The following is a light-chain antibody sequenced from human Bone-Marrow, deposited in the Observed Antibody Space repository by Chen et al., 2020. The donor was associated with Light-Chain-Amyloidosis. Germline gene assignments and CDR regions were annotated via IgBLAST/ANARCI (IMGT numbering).Light chain of an antibody. V-gene: IGKV3-11*01. CDR2: DAS. CDR1: QSVGSY. Sequence: EFVLTQSPATLSLSPGERATLSCRASQSVGSYLAWYQQKPGQAPRLLIYDASNRAIGIPARFSGSGSGTDFTLTISSLEPEDCAVYYCQQRSNWPPALTFGGGTKVEIK. J-gene: IGKJ4*01. CDR3: QQRSNWPPALT.